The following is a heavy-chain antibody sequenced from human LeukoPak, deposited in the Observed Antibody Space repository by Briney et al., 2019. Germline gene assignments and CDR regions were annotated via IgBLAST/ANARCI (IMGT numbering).Heavy chain of an antibody. CDR1: GFTFSSYS. Sequence: GGSLRLSCAASGFTFSSYSMNWVRQAPGKGLEWVSSISSSSSYIYYADSVKGRLTISRDNAKNSLYLQMNSLRAEDTAVYYCARDLGYCSGGSCSGWFDPWGQGTLVTVSS. CDR3: ARDLGYCSGGSCSGWFDP. J-gene: IGHJ5*02. V-gene: IGHV3-21*01. D-gene: IGHD2-15*01. CDR2: ISSSSSYI.